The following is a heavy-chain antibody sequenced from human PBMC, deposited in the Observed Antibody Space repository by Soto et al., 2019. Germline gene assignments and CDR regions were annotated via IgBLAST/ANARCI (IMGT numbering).Heavy chain of an antibody. CDR2: ISWNSGSI. CDR3: AIRGYSYGYGMDV. V-gene: IGHV3-9*01. Sequence: DVQLVESGGGLVQPGRSLRLSCAASGFTFDDYAMHWVRQAPGKGLEWVSGISWNSGSIGYADSVKGRFTISRDNAKNSLYLQMNSLRAEDTSLYYCAIRGYSYGYGMDVWGQGTTVTVSS. D-gene: IGHD5-18*01. J-gene: IGHJ6*02. CDR1: GFTFDDYA.